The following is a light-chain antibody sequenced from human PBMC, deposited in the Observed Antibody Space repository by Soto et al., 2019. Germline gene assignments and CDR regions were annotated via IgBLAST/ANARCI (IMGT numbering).Light chain of an antibody. J-gene: IGKJ5*01. CDR3: QQYHNWPIT. Sequence: TQSPSTLSVSPGEGVTLSRRASQTIKNLLAWYRQRPGQSPRLLLYYASTRATGVPARFSGSGSGTEFTLAISSLQSEDFAVYYCQQYHNWPITFGQGTRLEI. V-gene: IGKV3-15*01. CDR1: QTIKNL. CDR2: YAS.